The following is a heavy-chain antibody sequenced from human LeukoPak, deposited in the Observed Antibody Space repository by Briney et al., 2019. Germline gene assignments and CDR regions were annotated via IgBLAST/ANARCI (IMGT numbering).Heavy chain of an antibody. D-gene: IGHD3-16*01. J-gene: IGHJ1*01. Sequence: GESLKISCKASGYTFTNYWIGWVRQMPGKGLEWMGIIYPGDSDTRYSPSFRGQVIILADKSIRIAYLQWTSLKASDTAMYYCARHTGEGSHFQHWGQGSLVTVSS. CDR3: ARHTGEGSHFQH. CDR2: IYPGDSDT. V-gene: IGHV5-51*01. CDR1: GYTFTNYW.